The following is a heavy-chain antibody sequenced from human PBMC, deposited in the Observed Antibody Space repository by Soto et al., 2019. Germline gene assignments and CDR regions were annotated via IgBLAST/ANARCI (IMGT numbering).Heavy chain of an antibody. CDR1: GFTFSDYY. Sequence: PGGSLRLSCAASGFTFSDYYMSWIRQAPGKGLEWVSYISSSSSYTNYADSVKGRFTISRDNAKNSLYLQMNSLRAEDTAVYYCARGFDDYYDSSGYYYGYFDYWGQGTLVAVSS. CDR2: ISSSSSYT. CDR3: ARGFDDYYDSSGYYYGYFDY. D-gene: IGHD3-22*01. J-gene: IGHJ4*02. V-gene: IGHV3-11*06.